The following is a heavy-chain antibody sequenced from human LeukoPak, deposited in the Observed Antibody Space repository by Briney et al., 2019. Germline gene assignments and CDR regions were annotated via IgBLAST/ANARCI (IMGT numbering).Heavy chain of an antibody. CDR1: GYSICSGYY. Sequence: SETLSLTCTVSGYSICSGYYWGWIRQPPGKGLEWIGSIYHSGSTYYNPSLKSRVTISVDTSKNQFSLKLSSVTAADTAVYYCARASVRVTMVRGVIMDAFDIWGQGTMVTVSS. CDR2: IYHSGST. CDR3: ARASVRVTMVRGVIMDAFDI. J-gene: IGHJ3*02. V-gene: IGHV4-38-2*02. D-gene: IGHD3-10*01.